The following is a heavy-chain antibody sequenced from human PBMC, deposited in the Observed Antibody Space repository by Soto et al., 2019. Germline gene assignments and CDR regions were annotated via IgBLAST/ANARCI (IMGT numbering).Heavy chain of an antibody. D-gene: IGHD3-3*01. J-gene: IGHJ4*02. Sequence: GGSLRLSCAASVFPFSRYAMSWVRQARGKGLKWVSIISGSGGDTHYADSVEGRFTISRDNSKNTLYLQMTSLRAEDTAVYYCAKGKGNTNFGGDTLFDYWGQGTRVTVSS. CDR1: VFPFSRYA. V-gene: IGHV3-23*01. CDR3: AKGKGNTNFGGDTLFDY. CDR2: ISGSGGDT.